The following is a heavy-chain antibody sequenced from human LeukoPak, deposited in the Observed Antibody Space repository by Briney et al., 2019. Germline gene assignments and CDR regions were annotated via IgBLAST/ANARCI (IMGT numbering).Heavy chain of an antibody. Sequence: ASVKVSCKASGYTFTDYYMHWVRQAPGQGLECMGWINPNSGGTNYAQKFQGRVTMTRDTSISTAYMELSRLRSDDTAVYYCAREGPIVGATHLVDYWGQGTLATVSS. CDR1: GYTFTDYY. CDR3: AREGPIVGATHLVDY. V-gene: IGHV1-2*02. CDR2: INPNSGGT. D-gene: IGHD1-26*01. J-gene: IGHJ4*02.